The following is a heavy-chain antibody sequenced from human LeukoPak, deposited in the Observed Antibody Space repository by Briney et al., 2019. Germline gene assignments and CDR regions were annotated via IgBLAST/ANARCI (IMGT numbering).Heavy chain of an antibody. D-gene: IGHD4-11*01. J-gene: IGHJ4*02. CDR1: GFPFSSYG. CDR3: APMTSVTTGDY. CDR2: IPYDGSDK. Sequence: PGGSLRLSCAASGFPFSSYGMHWVRQAPGKGLEWVAFIPYDGSDKFYADSVKGRFTISRDNSKNTLYLQMNSLRAEDTAVYYCAPMTSVTTGDYWGQGTLVTVSS. V-gene: IGHV3-30*02.